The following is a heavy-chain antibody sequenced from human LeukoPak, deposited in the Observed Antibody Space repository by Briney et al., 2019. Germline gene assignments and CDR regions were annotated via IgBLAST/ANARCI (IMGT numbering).Heavy chain of an antibody. CDR1: GFTFSSYS. D-gene: IGHD1-20*01. CDR2: ISTSSNYI. V-gene: IGHV3-21*01. CDR3: ARDPPFIIGTTFFDY. Sequence: GGSLRLSCVASGFTFSSYSLNWVRQAPGKGLEWVSSISTSSNYIYYADSVKGRFTISRDNGKNSLYLQMNSLRAEDTAVYYCARDPPFIIGTTFFDYWGQGTLVTVSS. J-gene: IGHJ4*02.